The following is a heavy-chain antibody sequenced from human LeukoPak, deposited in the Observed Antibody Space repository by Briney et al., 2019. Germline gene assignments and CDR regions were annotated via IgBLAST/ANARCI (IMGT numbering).Heavy chain of an antibody. CDR3: ARVRTIFGVAHFDS. CDR1: GFTFSSYW. Sequence: GSLRLSCAASGFTFSSYWMHWVRQAPGKGLVWVSRINSDGSTTNYADSVKGRFTISRDNAKNTLYLQMNSLRAEDTAVYYCARVRTIFGVAHFDSWGQGTLVTVSS. D-gene: IGHD3-3*01. CDR2: INSDGSTT. J-gene: IGHJ4*02. V-gene: IGHV3-74*01.